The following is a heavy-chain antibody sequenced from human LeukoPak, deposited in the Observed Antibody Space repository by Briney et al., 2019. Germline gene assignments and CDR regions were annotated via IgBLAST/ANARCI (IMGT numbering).Heavy chain of an antibody. J-gene: IGHJ3*02. CDR2: IYYSGST. Sequence: PSETLSLTCSVSDYSISSSSYYWGWIRQPPGKGLEWIGSIYYSGSTNYNPSLKSRVTISVDTSKNQFSLKLSSVTAADTAVYYCARGAYYDFWSGRTPDAFDIWGQGTMVTVSS. CDR3: ARGAYYDFWSGRTPDAFDI. D-gene: IGHD3-3*01. CDR1: DYSISSSSYY. V-gene: IGHV4-39*07.